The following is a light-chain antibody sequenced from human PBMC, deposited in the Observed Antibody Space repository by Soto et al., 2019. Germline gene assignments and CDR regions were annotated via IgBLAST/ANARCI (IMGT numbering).Light chain of an antibody. CDR2: VAS. J-gene: IGKJ4*01. CDR3: QQSFSTPQT. CDR1: QSINIY. V-gene: IGKV1-39*01. Sequence: DIQMTQSPSSLSASVGDSVTITCRASQSINIYLSWYQQKPGKAPKLLINVASTLQGGVPSRFSGSGSGTEFTLAISSLQPEDSKTYYCQQSFSTPQTFGGGTGVEIK.